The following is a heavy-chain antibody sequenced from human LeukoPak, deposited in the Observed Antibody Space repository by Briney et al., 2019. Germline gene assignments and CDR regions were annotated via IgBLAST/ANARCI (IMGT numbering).Heavy chain of an antibody. CDR2: IKEDGSEN. Sequence: GGSLRLSCAASGFPFSRHWMSWVRQAPGKGLQWVANIKEDGSENYYVDSVKGRFTISRDNAKNSLYLQMNSLRVDDTAVYYCAAESSSSWEGHWGQGTLVTVSS. D-gene: IGHD6-6*01. V-gene: IGHV3-7*01. CDR1: GFPFSRHW. CDR3: AAESSSSWEGH. J-gene: IGHJ4*02.